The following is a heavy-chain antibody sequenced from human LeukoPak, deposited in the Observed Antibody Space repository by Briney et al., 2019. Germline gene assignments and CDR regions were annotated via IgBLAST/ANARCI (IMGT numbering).Heavy chain of an antibody. CDR3: TKRPSTDGYNS. CDR2: ISGSGDNT. V-gene: IGHV3-23*01. Sequence: PGGSLRLSCAVSGFTFSTYAMSWVRQAPGKGLEWVSVISGSGDNTYYADSVKGRFTISRDNFKNTLYLQMSSLRAEDTALYYCTKRPSTDGYNSWGQGTLVTVSS. J-gene: IGHJ5*02. CDR1: GFTFSTYA. D-gene: IGHD5-24*01.